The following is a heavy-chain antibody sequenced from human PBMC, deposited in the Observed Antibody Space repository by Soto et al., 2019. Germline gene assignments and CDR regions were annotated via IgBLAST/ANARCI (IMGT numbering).Heavy chain of an antibody. CDR3: AGGGGGGAA. V-gene: IGHV1-69*12. D-gene: IGHD3-16*01. CDR1: GGTFSSYA. CDR2: IIPIFGTA. J-gene: IGHJ3*01. Sequence: QVQLVQSGAEVKKPGSSVKVSCKASGGTFSSYAISWVRQAPGQGLEWMGGIIPIFGTANYAQKFQGRVTINAGESKSTAYMGVGSLGSEETAGYYLAGGGGGGAAWGQGTMVTVSS.